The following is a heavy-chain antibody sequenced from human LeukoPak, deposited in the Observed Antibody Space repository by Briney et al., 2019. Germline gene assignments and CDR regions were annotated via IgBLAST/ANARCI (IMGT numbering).Heavy chain of an antibody. Sequence: ASVKVSCKASGYTFTGYYMHWVRQAPGQGLEWMGWINPNSGDTNYAQKIQGRVTMTRDTSISTAYMELSRLRSDDTAVYYCAREGSYCVGGDCYSFDFWGQGTLITVSS. J-gene: IGHJ4*02. D-gene: IGHD2-21*02. CDR1: GYTFTGYY. CDR3: AREGSYCVGGDCYSFDF. CDR2: INPNSGDT. V-gene: IGHV1-2*02.